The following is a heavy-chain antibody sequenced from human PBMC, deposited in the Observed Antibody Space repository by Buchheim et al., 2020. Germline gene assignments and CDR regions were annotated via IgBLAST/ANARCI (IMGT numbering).Heavy chain of an antibody. J-gene: IGHJ4*02. Sequence: QVHLVESGGGAVQPGRSLRLSCAASGVSFSTDGMHWVRQAPGKGLEWVALIWYDGSNKNYADSVKGRFTISRDNSKNTVYLQMNSLRAEDTAVYYCARWEDTGMGPDYWGQGTL. V-gene: IGHV3-33*01. CDR2: IWYDGSNK. D-gene: IGHD5-18*01. CDR1: GVSFSTDG. CDR3: ARWEDTGMGPDY.